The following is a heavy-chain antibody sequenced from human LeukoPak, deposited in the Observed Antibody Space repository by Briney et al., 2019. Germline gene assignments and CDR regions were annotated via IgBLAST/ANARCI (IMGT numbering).Heavy chain of an antibody. CDR1: GFTFNYYA. J-gene: IGHJ4*02. Sequence: PGGSLRLSCAASGFTFNYYAMSWVRQAPGKGLEWVSGISGSGGDTYYAGSVKGRFTISRDNSKNTLYLQMNSLRAEDTAVYYCAKWSYDFWSGYYLNPPIFDNWGQGTLVTVSS. CDR3: AKWSYDFWSGYYLNPPIFDN. V-gene: IGHV3-23*01. D-gene: IGHD3-3*01. CDR2: ISGSGGDT.